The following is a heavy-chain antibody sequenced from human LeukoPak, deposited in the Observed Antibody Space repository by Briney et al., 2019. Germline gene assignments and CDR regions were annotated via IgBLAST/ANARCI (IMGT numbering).Heavy chain of an antibody. CDR3: TRGGYGDYGY. V-gene: IGHV3-21*01. Sequence: KTGGSLRLSCAASGFIFSSFTMNWVRQAPGKGLEWVSSISSDSKSIYYADSVKGRFIISRDNAKNSLFLQMDSLRAEDTALYYCTRGGYGDYGYWGQGTLVTVSS. CDR2: ISSDSKSI. CDR1: GFIFSSFT. D-gene: IGHD4-17*01. J-gene: IGHJ4*02.